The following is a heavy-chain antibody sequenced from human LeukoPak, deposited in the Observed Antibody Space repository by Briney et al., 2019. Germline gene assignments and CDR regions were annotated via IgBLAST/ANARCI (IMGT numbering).Heavy chain of an antibody. CDR3: ARSTGTTLGEFDY. J-gene: IGHJ4*02. V-gene: IGHV4-59*01. CDR1: GGSISSYY. CDR2: IYYSGST. D-gene: IGHD1-1*01. Sequence: PSETLSLTCTVSGGSISSYYWSWIRQPPGKGLEWIGYIYYSGSTNYNPPLKSRVTISVDTSKNQFSLKLSSVTAADTAVYYCARSTGTTLGEFDYWGQGTLVTVSS.